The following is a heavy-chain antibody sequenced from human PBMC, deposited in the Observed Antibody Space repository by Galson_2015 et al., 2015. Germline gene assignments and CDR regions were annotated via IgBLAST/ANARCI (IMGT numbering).Heavy chain of an antibody. CDR2: IYHSGST. V-gene: IGHV4-4*02. CDR1: GGSISSSNW. J-gene: IGHJ4*02. D-gene: IGHD5-18*01. Sequence: SETLSLTCTVSGGSISSSNWWSWVRQPPGKGLEWIGEIYHSGSTNYNPSLKSRVTISVDKSKNQFSLELSSVTAADTAVYYRASKYSYGFGRYFDYWGQGTLVTVSS. CDR3: ASKYSYGFGRYFDY.